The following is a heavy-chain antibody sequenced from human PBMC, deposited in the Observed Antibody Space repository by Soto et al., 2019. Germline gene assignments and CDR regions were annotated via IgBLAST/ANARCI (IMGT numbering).Heavy chain of an antibody. CDR2: IKQDGSEK. J-gene: IGHJ6*03. CDR1: GFTFSSYW. D-gene: IGHD2-8*01. V-gene: IGHV3-7*01. Sequence: GGSLRLSCAASGFTFSSYWMSWVRQAPGKGLEWVANIKQDGSEKYYVDSVKGRFTISRDKAKNSLYLQMNSLRAEDTAVYYCASLGGYCTNGVCPGRRRGYYYMDVWGKGTTVTVSS. CDR3: ASLGGYCTNGVCPGRRRGYYYMDV.